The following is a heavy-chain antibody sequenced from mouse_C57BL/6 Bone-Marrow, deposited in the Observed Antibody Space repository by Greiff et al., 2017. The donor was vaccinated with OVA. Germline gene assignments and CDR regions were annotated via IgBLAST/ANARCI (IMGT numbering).Heavy chain of an antibody. Sequence: EVQGVESGGGLVQPGGSLKLSCAASGFTFSDYYMYWVRQTPEKRLEWVAYISNGGGSTYYPDTVKGRFTISRDNAKNTLYLQMSRLKSEDTAMYYCARPGGSSWFAYWGQGTLVTVSA. CDR1: GFTFSDYY. CDR3: ARPGGSSWFAY. J-gene: IGHJ3*01. CDR2: ISNGGGST. D-gene: IGHD1-1*02. V-gene: IGHV5-12*01.